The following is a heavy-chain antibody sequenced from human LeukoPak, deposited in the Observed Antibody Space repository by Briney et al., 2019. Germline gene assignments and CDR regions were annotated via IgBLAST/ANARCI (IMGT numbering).Heavy chain of an antibody. J-gene: IGHJ4*02. V-gene: IGHV4-4*07. Sequence: ASETLSLTCTVSGGSISNYYWSWIRQPAGKGLEWIGHIHTSGITNFNPSLKSRATMSIDTSKNQFSLKLSSVPAADTAIYYCATYTAYRGDFWGQGTLVTVSS. CDR1: GGSISNYY. D-gene: IGHD3-16*01. CDR2: IHTSGIT. CDR3: ATYTAYRGDF.